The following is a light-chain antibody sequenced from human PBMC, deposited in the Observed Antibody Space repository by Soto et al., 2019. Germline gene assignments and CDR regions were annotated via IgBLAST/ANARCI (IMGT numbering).Light chain of an antibody. CDR2: DVS. CDR1: SSDVGGYNY. J-gene: IGLJ2*01. V-gene: IGLV2-14*01. Sequence: QSPLTQPACVSGSPGQSITISCTGTSSDVGGYNYVSWYQQHPGKAPKLMIYDVSNRPSGVSNRFSGSKSGNTASLTISGLQAEDEADYYCSSYTSSSTGVVFGGGTQLTVL. CDR3: SSYTSSSTGVV.